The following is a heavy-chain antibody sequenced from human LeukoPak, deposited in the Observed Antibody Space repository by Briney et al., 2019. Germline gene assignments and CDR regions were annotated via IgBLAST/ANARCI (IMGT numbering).Heavy chain of an antibody. CDR1: GASVSTHY. D-gene: IGHD5-24*01. V-gene: IGHV4-59*02. CDR2: IYNNGGP. Sequence: SETLSLTCTVSGASVSTHYWGWIRPAPGKGLEYIGYIYNNGGPAYTPSLTSRVTISLDTSNSHFYLNLTSVTAADTAIYYCVRERWLQPFVIDVWGQGTTVTVS. J-gene: IGHJ6*02. CDR3: VRERWLQPFVIDV.